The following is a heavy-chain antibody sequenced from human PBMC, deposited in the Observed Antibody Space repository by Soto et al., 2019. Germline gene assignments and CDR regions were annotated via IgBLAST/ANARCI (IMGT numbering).Heavy chain of an antibody. CDR1: GYSFTSYW. Sequence: GESLKISCKGSGYSFTSYWISWVRQMPGKGLEWMGRIDPTDSYTNYSPSFQGHVTISADKSISTAYLQWSSLKASDTAMYYCASPTDGYCSGGSCYYYYGMDVWGQGTTVTVSS. V-gene: IGHV5-10-1*01. D-gene: IGHD2-15*01. CDR2: IDPTDSYT. J-gene: IGHJ6*02. CDR3: ASPTDGYCSGGSCYYYYGMDV.